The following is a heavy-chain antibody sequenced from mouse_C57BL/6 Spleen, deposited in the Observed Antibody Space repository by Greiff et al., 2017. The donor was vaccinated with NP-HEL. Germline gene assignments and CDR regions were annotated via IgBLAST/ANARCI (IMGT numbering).Heavy chain of an antibody. V-gene: IGHV5-16*01. D-gene: IGHD3-2*02. CDR1: GFTFSDYY. CDR3: ARDRSSGYGVFAY. Sequence: EVQLVESEGGLVQPGSSMKLSCTASGFTFSDYYMAWVRQVPEKGLEWVANINYDGSSTYYLDSLKSRFIISRDNAKNILYLQMSSLKSEDTATYYGARDRSSGYGVFAYWGQGTLVTVSA. CDR2: INYDGSST. J-gene: IGHJ3*01.